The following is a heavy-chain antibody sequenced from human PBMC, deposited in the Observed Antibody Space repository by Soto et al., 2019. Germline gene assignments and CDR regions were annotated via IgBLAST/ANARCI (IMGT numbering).Heavy chain of an antibody. V-gene: IGHV3-53*01. CDR3: TTAPQRDIVLMVFNLDV. J-gene: IGHJ6*02. CDR1: GVTVCSND. Sequence: PGGSLRLSCAASGVTVCSNDMSWVRQAPGKGLEWVSVIYSGGSTYYADSVKGRFTISRHNSKNTLYLQMNSLKTEDTAVYYCTTAPQRDIVLMVFNLDVWGQGTTVTVSS. D-gene: IGHD2-8*01. CDR2: IYSGGST.